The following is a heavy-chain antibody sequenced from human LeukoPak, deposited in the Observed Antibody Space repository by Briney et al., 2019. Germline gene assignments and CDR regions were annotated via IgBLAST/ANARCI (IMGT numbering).Heavy chain of an antibody. CDR2: ISWNSGSI. J-gene: IGHJ4*02. CDR1: GFTFDDYA. Sequence: AGGSLRLSCAASGFTFDDYAMHWVRQAPGKGLEWVSGISWNSGSIGYADSVKGRFTISRDNAKNSLYLQMNSLRAEDTALYYCAKSLSGSYSVCFDYWGQGTLVTVSS. D-gene: IGHD1-26*01. V-gene: IGHV3-9*01. CDR3: AKSLSGSYSVCFDY.